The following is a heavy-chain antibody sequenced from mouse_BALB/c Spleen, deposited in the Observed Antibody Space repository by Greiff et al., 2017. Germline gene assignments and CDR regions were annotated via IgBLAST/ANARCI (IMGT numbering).Heavy chain of an antibody. CDR1: GYTFSSYW. V-gene: IGHV1-9*01. CDR2: ILPGSGST. J-gene: IGHJ2*01. D-gene: IGHD2-14*01. CDR3: ARGGRYEGVDY. Sequence: VQLQQSGAELMKPGASVKISCKATGYTFSSYWIEWVKQRPGHGLEWIGEILPGSGSTNYNEKFKGKATFTADTSSNTAYMQLSSLTSEDSAVYYCARGGRYEGVDYWGQGTTLTVSS.